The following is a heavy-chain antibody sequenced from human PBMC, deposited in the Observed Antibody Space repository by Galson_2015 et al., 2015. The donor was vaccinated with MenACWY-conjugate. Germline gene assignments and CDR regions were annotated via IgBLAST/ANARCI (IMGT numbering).Heavy chain of an antibody. D-gene: IGHD6-19*01. V-gene: IGHV3-33*01. CDR1: GFTFRSYG. J-gene: IGHJ4*02. Sequence: SLRLSCAASGFTFRSYGMHWVRQAPGKGLEWVTVIWSDGNSKYYVDSVKGRFTISRDNSKNTLYLQMNSLRAEDTAVYYCATGFSSAVAPPGGIYWGQGTLVTVSS. CDR3: ATGFSSAVAPPGGIY. CDR2: IWSDGNSK.